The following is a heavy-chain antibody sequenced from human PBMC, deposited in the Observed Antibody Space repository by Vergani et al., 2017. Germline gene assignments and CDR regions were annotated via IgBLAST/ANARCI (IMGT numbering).Heavy chain of an antibody. D-gene: IGHD2-2*01. V-gene: IGHV3-7*03. CDR3: AGGEKGDVVVPVAIPLDS. CDR1: GFTFSNYW. CDR2: IQKDGSEK. Sequence: EVQLVESGGGLVQTGGSLRLSCAASGFTFSNYWMSWVRQAPGMGLEWVANIQKDGSEKYYVDSVKGRFTISRDNAKNSLYLQMNSLRAEDTAVYYCAGGEKGDVVVPVAIPLDSWGQGTLVTVSS. J-gene: IGHJ4*02.